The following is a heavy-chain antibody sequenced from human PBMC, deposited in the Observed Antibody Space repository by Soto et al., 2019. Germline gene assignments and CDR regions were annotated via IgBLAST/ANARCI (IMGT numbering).Heavy chain of an antibody. Sequence: EVQLLESGGGLVQPGGSLRLSCAASGFTFSSYAMSWVRQAPGKGLEWISAVSGSGGSTYYAGSVKGRFTISRDNSKDTLYLQMNNLRAEDTAVYYCAKPPDYNWNDYWCQGTLVTVSS. CDR1: GFTFSSYA. V-gene: IGHV3-23*01. J-gene: IGHJ4*02. CDR3: AKPPDYNWNDY. CDR2: VSGSGGST. D-gene: IGHD1-20*01.